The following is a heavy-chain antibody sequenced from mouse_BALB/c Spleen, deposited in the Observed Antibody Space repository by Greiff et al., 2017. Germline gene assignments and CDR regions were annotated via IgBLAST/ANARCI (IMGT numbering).Heavy chain of an antibody. CDR1: GFTFSSYG. Sequence: EVHLVESGGDLVTPGGSLKLSCAASGFTFSSYGMSWVRQTPDKRLEWVATISSGGSYTYYPDSVKGRFTISRDNAKNTLYLQMSSLKSEDTAMYYCARQDGPFAYWGQGTLVTVSA. J-gene: IGHJ3*01. V-gene: IGHV5-6*01. CDR3: ARQDGPFAY. CDR2: ISSGGSYT. D-gene: IGHD1-2*01.